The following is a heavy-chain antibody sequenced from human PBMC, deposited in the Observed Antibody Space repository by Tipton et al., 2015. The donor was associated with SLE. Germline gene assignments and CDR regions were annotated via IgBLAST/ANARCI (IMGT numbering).Heavy chain of an antibody. CDR3: ARADPWQHFDY. J-gene: IGHJ4*02. CDR2: IDYDGST. D-gene: IGHD5-24*01. V-gene: IGHV4-39*07. CDR1: GGSISRTIYY. Sequence: TLSLTCTVSGGSISRTIYYWAWIRQPPGKGLEWIGNIDYDGSTYYNPSLKSRVTISADTSENQFFLKLTSVTAADTAMYFCARADPWQHFDYWGQGTRVTVSS.